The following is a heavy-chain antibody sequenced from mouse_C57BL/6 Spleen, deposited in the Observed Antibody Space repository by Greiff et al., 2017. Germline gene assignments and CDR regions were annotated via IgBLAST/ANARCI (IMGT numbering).Heavy chain of an antibody. CDR1: GYAFSSYW. J-gene: IGHJ4*01. D-gene: IGHD4-1*01. CDR2: IYPGDGDT. V-gene: IGHV1-80*01. CDR3: AKTGTEGVYYAMDY. Sequence: QVQLQQSGAELVKPGASVKISCKASGYAFSSYWMNWVKQRPGKGLEWIGQIYPGDGDTNYNGKFKGKAPLTADKSSSTAYMQLSSLTSEDSAVYFCAKTGTEGVYYAMDYWGQGTSVTVSS.